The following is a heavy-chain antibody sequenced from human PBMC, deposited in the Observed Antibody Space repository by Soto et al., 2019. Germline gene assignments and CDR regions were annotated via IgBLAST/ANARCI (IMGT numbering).Heavy chain of an antibody. Sequence: QVQLMQSGAEVKKPGASVKVSCKASGDTFTEYYIHWVRQAPGQGLEWMGTVNPSGGHTTYAQHFLGRVTMTRDTATSNLYMELTSLTSEDTAVYYCARGGHVVVVTAALDYWGQGTLVTVPS. CDR2: VNPSGGHT. CDR3: ARGGHVVVVTAALDY. J-gene: IGHJ4*02. D-gene: IGHD2-21*02. V-gene: IGHV1-46*01. CDR1: GDTFTEYY.